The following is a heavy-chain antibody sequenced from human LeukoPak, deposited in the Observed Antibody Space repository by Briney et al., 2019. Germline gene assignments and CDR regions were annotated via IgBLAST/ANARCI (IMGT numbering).Heavy chain of an antibody. Sequence: PSETLSLTCTVSGGSISSYYWSWIRQPGGKGLEWIGRIHTSGSTNYNPSLKSRVTMSVDTSKNQFSLKLSSVTAADTAVYYCARENSSGWYRGYYYYMDVWGKGTTVTVSS. J-gene: IGHJ6*03. CDR2: IHTSGST. CDR1: GGSISSYY. D-gene: IGHD6-19*01. CDR3: ARENSSGWYRGYYYYMDV. V-gene: IGHV4-4*07.